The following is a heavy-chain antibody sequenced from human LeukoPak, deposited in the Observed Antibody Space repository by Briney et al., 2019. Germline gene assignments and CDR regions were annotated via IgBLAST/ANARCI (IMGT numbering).Heavy chain of an antibody. CDR3: ASLDYDSSGYASDY. CDR1: GGSISSYY. CDR2: IYYSGST. Sequence: SETLSLTCTVSGGSISSYYWSWIRRPPGKGLEWIGYIYYSGSTNYNPSLKSRVTISVDTSKNQFSLKLSSVTAADTAVYYCASLDYDSSGYASDYWGQGTLVTVSS. J-gene: IGHJ4*02. V-gene: IGHV4-59*01. D-gene: IGHD3-22*01.